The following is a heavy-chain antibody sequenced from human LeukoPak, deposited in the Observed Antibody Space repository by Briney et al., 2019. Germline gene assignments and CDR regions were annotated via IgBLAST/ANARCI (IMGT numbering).Heavy chain of an antibody. CDR3: ARAPYYYYYGMDV. CDR1: GYTFTGYY. V-gene: IGHV1-2*04. J-gene: IGHJ6*04. CDR2: INPNSGGT. Sequence: GASVKVSCKASGYTFTGYYMHWVRQAPGQGLEWMGWINPNSGGTNYALKFQGWVTMTRDTSISTAYMELSRLRSDDTAVYYCARAPYYYYYGMDVWGKGTTVTVSS.